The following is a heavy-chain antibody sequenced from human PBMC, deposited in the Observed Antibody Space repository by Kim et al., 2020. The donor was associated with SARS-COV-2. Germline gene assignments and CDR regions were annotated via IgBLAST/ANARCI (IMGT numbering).Heavy chain of an antibody. V-gene: IGHV1-58*01. CDR3: AADPLYYYDSSGYYN. J-gene: IGHJ4*02. D-gene: IGHD3-22*01. CDR1: GFTFTSSA. Sequence: SVKVSCKASGFTFTSSAVQWVRQARGQRLEWIGWIVVGSGNTNYAQKFQERVTITRDMSTSTAYMELSSLRSEDTAVYYCAADPLYYYDSSGYYNWGQGTLVTVSS. CDR2: IVVGSGNT.